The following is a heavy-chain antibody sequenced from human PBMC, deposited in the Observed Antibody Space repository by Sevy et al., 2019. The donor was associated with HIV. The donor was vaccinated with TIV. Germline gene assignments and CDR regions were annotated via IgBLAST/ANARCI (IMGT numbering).Heavy chain of an antibody. Sequence: GESLKISCKGSGYSFTSYWIGWVRQMPGKGLEWMGIIYPGDSDVRYNPSLQGQVTISVDKSISTAYLQWSSLKASDTDMYYCARATSGTAPHYSYYTMDVWGQGTTVTVSS. V-gene: IGHV5-51*01. D-gene: IGHD1-1*01. CDR1: GYSFTSYW. J-gene: IGHJ6*02. CDR3: ARATSGTAPHYSYYTMDV. CDR2: IYPGDSDV.